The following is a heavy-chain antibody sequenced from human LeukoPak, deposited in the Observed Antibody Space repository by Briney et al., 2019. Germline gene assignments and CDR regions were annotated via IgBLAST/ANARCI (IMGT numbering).Heavy chain of an antibody. CDR2: MSTSGSI. Sequence: PGGSLRLSSAPYALTLSIYTMNCDRQAPGKGLEWVSYMSTSGSISYADSVKGRFTISRDNAKNSLYLQMNSLRDEDTAVYYCARMVDYDYGYAFDYWGQGTLVTVSS. V-gene: IGHV3-48*02. CDR1: ALTLSIYT. CDR3: ARMVDYDYGYAFDY. D-gene: IGHD5-18*01. J-gene: IGHJ4*02.